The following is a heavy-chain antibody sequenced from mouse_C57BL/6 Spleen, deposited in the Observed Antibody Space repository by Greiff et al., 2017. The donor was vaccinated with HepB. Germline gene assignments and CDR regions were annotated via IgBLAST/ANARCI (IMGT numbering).Heavy chain of an antibody. V-gene: IGHV1-18*01. CDR3: ARGGDIYYYGGSPAY. CDR1: GYTFTDYN. CDR2: INPNNGGT. D-gene: IGHD1-1*01. J-gene: IGHJ3*01. Sequence: EVQLQQSGPELVKPGASVKIPCKASGYTFTDYNMDWVKQSHGKSLEWIGDINPNNGGTIYNQKFKGKATLTVDKSSSTAYMELRSLTSEETAGYYCARGGDIYYYGGSPAYWGQGTLVTVSA.